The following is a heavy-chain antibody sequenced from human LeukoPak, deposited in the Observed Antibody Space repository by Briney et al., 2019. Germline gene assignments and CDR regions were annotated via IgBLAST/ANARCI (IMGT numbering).Heavy chain of an antibody. Sequence: SQTLSLTCTVSGGSLSSRDYYWRWIRQPPGKGLEWIGYIYYSGSTYDNPSLKSRVTISVDTSKNQFSLKLSSVTAADTAVDYCARASYGDYWFDPWGQGTLVTVSS. CDR3: ARASYGDYWFDP. V-gene: IGHV4-30-4*01. J-gene: IGHJ5*02. CDR2: IYYSGST. CDR1: GGSLSSRDYY. D-gene: IGHD4-17*01.